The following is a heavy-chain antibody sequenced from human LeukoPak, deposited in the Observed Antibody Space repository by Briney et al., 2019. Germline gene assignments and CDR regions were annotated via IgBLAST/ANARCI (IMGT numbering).Heavy chain of an antibody. Sequence: GASLRLSCAASGFTFSSYAMSWVRQAPGKGLEWVSAISGSGGSTYYADSVKGRFTISRDNSKNTLYLQMNSLRAEDTAVYYCAKDPRGFPAIDYWGQGTLVTVSS. CDR1: GFTFSSYA. V-gene: IGHV3-23*01. D-gene: IGHD3-22*01. CDR2: ISGSGGST. CDR3: AKDPRGFPAIDY. J-gene: IGHJ4*02.